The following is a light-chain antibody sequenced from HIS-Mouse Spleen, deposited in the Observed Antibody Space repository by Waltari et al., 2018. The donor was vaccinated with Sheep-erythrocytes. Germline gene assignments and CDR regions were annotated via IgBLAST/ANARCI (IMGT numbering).Light chain of an antibody. J-gene: IGLJ3*02. Sequence: QSALTQPAPVSGSPGQSITISCTGTSSDAGSYNLVSCYQQHPGKAPNLIIYEGSKRPSGVSNRFSGSKSGNTASLTISGLQAEDEADYYCCSYAGSSTWVFGGGTKLTVL. CDR3: CSYAGSSTWV. CDR1: SSDAGSYNL. CDR2: EGS. V-gene: IGLV2-23*01.